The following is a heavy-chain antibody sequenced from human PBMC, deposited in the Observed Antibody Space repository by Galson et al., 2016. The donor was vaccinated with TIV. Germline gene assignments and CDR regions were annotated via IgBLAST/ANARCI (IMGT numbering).Heavy chain of an antibody. J-gene: IGHJ4*02. D-gene: IGHD3-9*01. CDR3: ARADSVDISSTEY. CDR1: GGTFISYT. CDR2: IIPVLGMT. V-gene: IGHV1-69*02. Sequence: VKVSCKASGGTFISYTLSWVRQAPGQGLEWMGRIIPVLGMTNYAQNFQGRVTITADRSTGTAYLELSSLKPGDTAVYYCARADSVDISSTEYWGQGTLVTVSS.